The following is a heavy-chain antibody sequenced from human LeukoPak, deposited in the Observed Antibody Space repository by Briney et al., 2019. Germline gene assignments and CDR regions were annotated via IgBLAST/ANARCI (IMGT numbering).Heavy chain of an antibody. V-gene: IGHV3-23*01. CDR2: INDRGDNI. CDR3: AKRLQTPYFDY. CDR1: GFTFSNYA. D-gene: IGHD4-11*01. J-gene: IGHJ4*02. Sequence: PGGSLRLSCAASGFTFSNYAMNWVRQAPGKGLEWVSGINDRGDNIYYADSVKGRLTISRDNSKNTLYLQMNSLRAEDTAVYYCAKRLQTPYFDYWGQRTLVTVSS.